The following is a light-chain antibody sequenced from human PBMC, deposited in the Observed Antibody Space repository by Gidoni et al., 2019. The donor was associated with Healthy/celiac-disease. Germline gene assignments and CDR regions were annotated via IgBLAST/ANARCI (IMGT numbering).Light chain of an antibody. CDR2: DAS. V-gene: IGKV1-33*01. CDR3: QQYDNRLWT. J-gene: IGKJ1*01. CDR1: QDISNY. Sequence: DIQMTQFPSSLSASVGDRVTITCQASQDISNYLKWYQQKPGKAPKLLIYDASNLETGVPSRFSGSGSGTDFTFTISSLQPEDIATYYCQQYDNRLWTFXXXTKVEIK.